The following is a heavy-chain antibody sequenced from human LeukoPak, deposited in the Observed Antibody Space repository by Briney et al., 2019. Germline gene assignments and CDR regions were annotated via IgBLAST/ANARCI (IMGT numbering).Heavy chain of an antibody. V-gene: IGHV3-21*01. D-gene: IGHD2-2*01. CDR3: ARDKYCSSTSCYLGLDY. Sequence: PGGSLRLSCAASGFTFSSYSVNWVRQAPGKGLEWVSSISSSSSYIYYADSVKGRFTISRDNAKDSLYLQMNSLRAEDTAVYYCARDKYCSSTSCYLGLDYWGQGTLVTVSS. CDR2: ISSSSSYI. CDR1: GFTFSSYS. J-gene: IGHJ4*02.